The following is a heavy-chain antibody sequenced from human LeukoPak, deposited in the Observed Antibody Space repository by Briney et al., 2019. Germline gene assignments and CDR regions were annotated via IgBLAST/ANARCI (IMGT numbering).Heavy chain of an antibody. CDR2: IKHDAIEE. V-gene: IGHV3-7*01. J-gene: IGHJ5*02. CDR3: TREFEP. Sequence: HPGGSLRLSCEASGFFFSTYWMAWVRQARGKGLEWVASIKHDAIEEHYADSVKGRFTVSRDNGRNSLHLEMKSLRVEDTAVYCCTREFEPWRQGTLVIVSS. CDR1: GFFFSTYW.